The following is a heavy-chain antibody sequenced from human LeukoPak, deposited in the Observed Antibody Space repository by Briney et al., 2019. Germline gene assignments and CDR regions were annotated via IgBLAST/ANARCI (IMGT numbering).Heavy chain of an antibody. CDR3: ARDQLLLNPDYFDY. Sequence: GGSLRLSCAASGFTFSSYEMNWVRQAPGKGLEWVSYISSSGSTIYYADPVKGRFTISRDNAKNSLYLQMNSLRAADTAVYYCARDQLLLNPDYFDYWGQRTLVTVSS. CDR2: ISSSGSTI. D-gene: IGHD2-15*01. J-gene: IGHJ4*02. CDR1: GFTFSSYE. V-gene: IGHV3-48*03.